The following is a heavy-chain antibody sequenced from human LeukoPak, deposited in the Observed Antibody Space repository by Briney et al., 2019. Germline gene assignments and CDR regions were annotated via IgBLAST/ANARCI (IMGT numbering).Heavy chain of an antibody. CDR3: ARAWDTAMVKTVMNYYYMDV. CDR1: GYTFTSYY. CDR2: INPSGGST. V-gene: IGHV1-46*01. J-gene: IGHJ6*03. D-gene: IGHD5-18*01. Sequence: ASVKVSCKASGYTFTSYYMHWVRQAPGQGLEWMGIINPSGGSTSYAQKFQGRVTMTRDTSTSTVYIELSSLRSEDTAVYYCARAWDTAMVKTVMNYYYMDVWGKGTTVTVSS.